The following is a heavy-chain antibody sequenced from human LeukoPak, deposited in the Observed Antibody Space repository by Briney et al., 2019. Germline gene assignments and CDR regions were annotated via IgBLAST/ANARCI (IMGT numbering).Heavy chain of an antibody. Sequence: GGSLRLSCETSDFAFSNYAMSWVRQAPGKGLEWVSAISGSGGSTYYADSVKGRFTISRDNSKNTLYLQMNSLRAEDTAVYYCAKGPLRQAYYYYYYGMDVWGQGTTVTVSS. CDR1: DFAFSNYA. CDR2: ISGSGGST. J-gene: IGHJ6*02. CDR3: AKGPLRQAYYYYYYGMDV. V-gene: IGHV3-23*01.